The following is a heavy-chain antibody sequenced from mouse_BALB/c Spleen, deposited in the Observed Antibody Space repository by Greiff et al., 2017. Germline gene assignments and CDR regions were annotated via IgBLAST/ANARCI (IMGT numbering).Heavy chain of an antibody. J-gene: IGHJ4*01. CDR2: ILPGSGST. CDR1: GYTFSSYW. Sequence: QVQLQQSGAELMKPGASVKISCKATGYTFSSYWIEWVKQRPGHGLEWIGEILPGSGSTNYNEKFKGKATFTADTSSNTAYMQLSSLTSEDSAVYYCARGGMITGYAMDYWGQGTSVTVSS. D-gene: IGHD2-4*01. CDR3: ARGGMITGYAMDY. V-gene: IGHV1-9*01.